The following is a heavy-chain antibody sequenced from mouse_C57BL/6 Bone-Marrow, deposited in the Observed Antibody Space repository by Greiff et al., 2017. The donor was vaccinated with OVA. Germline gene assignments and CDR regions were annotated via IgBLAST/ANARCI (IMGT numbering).Heavy chain of an antibody. J-gene: IGHJ2*01. CDR1: GYTFTSYW. V-gene: IGHV1-69*01. D-gene: IGHD1-1*01. Sequence: QVQLQQPGAELVMPGASVKLSCKASGYTFTSYWMHWVKQRPGQGLEWIGEIDPSDSYTNYNQKFKGKSTLTVDKSSSTAYMQLSSLTSEDSAVDYCASESAAVVDSYYFDYWGQGTTLTVSS. CDR3: ASESAAVVDSYYFDY. CDR2: IDPSDSYT.